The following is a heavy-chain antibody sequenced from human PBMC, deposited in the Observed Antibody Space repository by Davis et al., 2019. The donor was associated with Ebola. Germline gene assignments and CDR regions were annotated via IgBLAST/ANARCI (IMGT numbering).Heavy chain of an antibody. CDR1: GFTFSSYS. D-gene: IGHD3-3*01. V-gene: IGHV3-21*01. CDR2: ISSSSSYI. CDR3: AKDAPRFDDFWSGYLDY. Sequence: GESLKISCAASGFTFSSYSMNWVRQAPGKGLEWVSSISSSSSYIYYADSVKGRFTISRDNSKNTLYLQMNSLRAEDTAVYYCAKDAPRFDDFWSGYLDYWGQGTLVTVSS. J-gene: IGHJ4*02.